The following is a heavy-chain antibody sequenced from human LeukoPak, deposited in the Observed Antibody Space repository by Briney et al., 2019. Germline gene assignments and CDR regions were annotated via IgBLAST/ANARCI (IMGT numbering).Heavy chain of an antibody. Sequence: SETLSLTCTVSGGSISSYYWSWIRQPPGKGLEWIGYIYYSGSTNYNPSLKSRVTISVDTSKNQFSLKLSSVTAADTAVYYCARHGSSWYLIDYWGQGTLVTVSS. CDR2: IYYSGST. D-gene: IGHD6-13*01. CDR1: GGSISSYY. CDR3: ARHGSSWYLIDY. V-gene: IGHV4-59*08. J-gene: IGHJ4*02.